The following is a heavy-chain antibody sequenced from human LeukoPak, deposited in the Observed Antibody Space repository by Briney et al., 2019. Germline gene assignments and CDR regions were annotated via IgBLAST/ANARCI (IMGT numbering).Heavy chain of an antibody. J-gene: IGHJ4*02. CDR1: GFTFSSYG. D-gene: IGHD5-18*01. CDR2: ISYDGSNK. Sequence: GGSLRLFCAASGFTFSSYGMHWVRQAPGKGREGVAVISYDGSNKYYADAVKGRFTISRDNSKNTLYLQMNSLRAEDTAVYYCARPSSGYSYGYDFDYWGQGTLVTVSS. V-gene: IGHV3-30*03. CDR3: ARPSSGYSYGYDFDY.